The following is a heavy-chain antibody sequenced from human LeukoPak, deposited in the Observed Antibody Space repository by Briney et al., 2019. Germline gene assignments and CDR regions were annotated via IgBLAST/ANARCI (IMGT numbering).Heavy chain of an antibody. V-gene: IGHV1-8*01. Sequence: VASVKVSCKASGYTFTTYDINWVRQATGQGLEWMGWMNPNSGNTGYAQKFRGRVTMTRNTSISTAYMELSSLRSEDTAVYYCARDRRTTVVTPGKWFDPWGQGTLVTVSS. CDR2: MNPNSGNT. CDR1: GYTFTTYD. D-gene: IGHD4-23*01. J-gene: IGHJ5*02. CDR3: ARDRRTTVVTPGKWFDP.